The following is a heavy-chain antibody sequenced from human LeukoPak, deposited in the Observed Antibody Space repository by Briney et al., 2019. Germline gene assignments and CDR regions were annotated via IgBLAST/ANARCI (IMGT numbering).Heavy chain of an antibody. CDR3: ARLTIVTTSGRTYNWFDP. D-gene: IGHD4-11*01. V-gene: IGHV5-51*01. J-gene: IGHJ5*02. Sequence: GESLKISCKGSGYSFTSYWIGWVRQMPGKGLEWMGIIYPGDSDTRYSPSFQGQVTISADKSISTAYLQWSSLKASDTAMYYCARLTIVTTSGRTYNWFDPWGQGTLVTVSS. CDR1: GYSFTSYW. CDR2: IYPGDSDT.